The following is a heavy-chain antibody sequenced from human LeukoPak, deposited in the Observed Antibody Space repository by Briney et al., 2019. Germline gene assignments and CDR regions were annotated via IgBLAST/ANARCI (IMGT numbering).Heavy chain of an antibody. V-gene: IGHV1-2*02. CDR3: ASWISEREPVASFTY. CDR1: AYSFTSYY. CDR2: INLYNGAT. Sequence: ASVKVSFTHTAYSFTSYYVFWNRQPPGQGLECMGWINLYNGATKYAQRFQSRVTMTRDTSISTAYMELSRLRSDDTATYYCASWISEREPVASFTYWGQGTLVTVSS. J-gene: IGHJ4*02. D-gene: IGHD6-19*01.